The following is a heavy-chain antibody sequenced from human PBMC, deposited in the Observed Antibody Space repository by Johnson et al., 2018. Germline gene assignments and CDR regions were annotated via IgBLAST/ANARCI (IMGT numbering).Heavy chain of an antibody. D-gene: IGHD3-3*01. Sequence: VQLVESGGGLVKPGRSLRLSCTVSGFTFGDYAMSWFRQAPGKGLEWVGFIRNKAYGGTTEYAASVKGRFTISRDDSKNIAYLQMNSLKTEDTAVYYCTRDHPGILSGFDPWGQGTLVTVSS. V-gene: IGHV3-49*05. CDR1: GFTFGDYA. CDR2: IRNKAYGGTT. CDR3: TRDHPGILSGFDP. J-gene: IGHJ5*02.